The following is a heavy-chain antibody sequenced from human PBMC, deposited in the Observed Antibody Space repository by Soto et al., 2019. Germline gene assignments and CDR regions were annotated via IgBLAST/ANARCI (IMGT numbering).Heavy chain of an antibody. CDR3: ARGLNLDYYYYMDV. CDR1: GYTFTSYA. V-gene: IGHV1-3*01. J-gene: IGHJ6*03. Sequence: ASVKVSCKASGYTFTSYAMHWVRQAPGQRLEWMGWINAGNGNTKYSQKFQGRVTITRDTSASTAYMELSSLRSEDTAVYYCARGLNLDYYYYMDVWGKGTTVTVS. D-gene: IGHD1-7*01. CDR2: INAGNGNT.